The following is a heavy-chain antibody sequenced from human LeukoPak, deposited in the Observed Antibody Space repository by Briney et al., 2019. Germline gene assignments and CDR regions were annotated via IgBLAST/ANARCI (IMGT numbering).Heavy chain of an antibody. CDR2: INPNSGGT. Sequence: ASVKVSCKASGYTFTCYYMHWVRQAPGQGLEWMGWINPNSGGTNYAQKFQGRVTMTRDTSISTAYMELSRLRSDDTAVYYCAREGVDTAMVMDYWGQGTLVTVSS. V-gene: IGHV1-2*02. CDR1: GYTFTCYY. D-gene: IGHD5-18*01. J-gene: IGHJ4*02. CDR3: AREGVDTAMVMDY.